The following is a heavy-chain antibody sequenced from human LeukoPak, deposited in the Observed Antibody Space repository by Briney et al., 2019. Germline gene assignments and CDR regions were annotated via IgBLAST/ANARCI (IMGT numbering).Heavy chain of an antibody. J-gene: IGHJ4*02. Sequence: KPGESLRLSCVVSGFTLSNAWMSWIRQAPGKGLEWVGRIKTKTDGDRTDYAAPVEGRFTISRDDSKNTLSLQMNSPKTEDTAVYYCVRGPARIRYWGQGTLVTVSS. CDR3: VRGPARIRY. D-gene: IGHD6-6*01. V-gene: IGHV3-15*01. CDR1: GFTLSNAW. CDR2: IKTKTDGDRT.